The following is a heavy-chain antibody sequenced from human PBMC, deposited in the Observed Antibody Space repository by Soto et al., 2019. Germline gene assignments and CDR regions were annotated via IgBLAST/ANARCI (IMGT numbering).Heavy chain of an antibody. D-gene: IGHD5-12*01. CDR2: IIPIFGTA. CDR1: GGTFSSYA. CDR3: ASDQSGYDIYYYYGMDV. Sequence: QVQLVQSGAEVKKPGSSVKVSCKASGGTFSSYAISWVRQAPGQGREWMGGIIPIFGTANYAQKFQGRVTITADESTSTAYMELSTLRSEDTAVYYCASDQSGYDIYYYYGMDVWGQGTTVTVSS. V-gene: IGHV1-69*12. J-gene: IGHJ6*02.